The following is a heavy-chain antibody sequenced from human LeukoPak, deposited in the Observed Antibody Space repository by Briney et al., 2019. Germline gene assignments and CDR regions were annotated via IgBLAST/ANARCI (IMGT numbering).Heavy chain of an antibody. Sequence: SETLSLTCTVSVCSISSYYWSWIRQPPGKELDWIGYIYYSGSTNYNPSLKRRVTISVDTSKNQFSLKLSSVIAADTAVYYCARGIRRCEAFDIWGQGTMVTVSS. CDR3: ARGIRRCEAFDI. D-gene: IGHD1-14*01. J-gene: IGHJ3*02. CDR1: VCSISSYY. V-gene: IGHV4-59*01. CDR2: IYYSGST.